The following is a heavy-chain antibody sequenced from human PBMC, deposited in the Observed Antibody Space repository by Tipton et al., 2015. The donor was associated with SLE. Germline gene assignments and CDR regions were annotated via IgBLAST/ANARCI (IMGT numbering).Heavy chain of an antibody. CDR1: GGSISSDDYY. V-gene: IGHV4-61*08. Sequence: TLSLTCTVSGGSISSDDYYWSWIRQPPGKGLEWIGYIYYSGSTNYNPSLKSRVTISVDTSKKQFSLKLRSVTAADTAVYYCARGIVAAFFYWGQGPLFTVSS. CDR2: IYYSGST. J-gene: IGHJ4*02. D-gene: IGHD6-6*01. CDR3: ARGIVAAFFY.